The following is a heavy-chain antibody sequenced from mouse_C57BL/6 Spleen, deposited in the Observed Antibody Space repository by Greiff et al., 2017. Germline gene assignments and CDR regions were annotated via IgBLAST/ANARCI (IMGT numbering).Heavy chain of an antibody. D-gene: IGHD1-1*01. CDR2: FHPYNDDT. V-gene: IGHV1-47*01. CDR3: ARGAHYYGSSRYWYFDV. J-gene: IGHJ1*03. CDR1: GYTFTTYP. Sequence: VQLQQSGAELVKPGASVKMSCKASGYTFTTYPIEWMKQNHGKSLEWIGNFHPYNDDTKYNEKFKGKATLTVEKSSSTVYLELSRLTSDDSAVYYCARGAHYYGSSRYWYFDVWGTGTTVTVSS.